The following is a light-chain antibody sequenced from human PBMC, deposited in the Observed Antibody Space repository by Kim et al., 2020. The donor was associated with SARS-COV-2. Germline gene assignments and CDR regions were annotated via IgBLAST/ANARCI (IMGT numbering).Light chain of an antibody. CDR2: DVS. CDR1: SSDIGGYNY. Sequence: QSALTQPASVSGSPGQSITISCTGTSSDIGGYNYVSWYQQHPGKAPKLMIYDVSKRPSGVSNRFSGSKSGNTASLTISGLQAEDEADYYCSSFTTPSSYVFGTGTKVTVL. CDR3: SSFTTPSSYV. J-gene: IGLJ1*01. V-gene: IGLV2-14*01.